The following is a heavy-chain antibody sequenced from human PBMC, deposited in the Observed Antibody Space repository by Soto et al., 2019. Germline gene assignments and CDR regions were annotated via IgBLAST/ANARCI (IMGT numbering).Heavy chain of an antibody. J-gene: IGHJ4*02. V-gene: IGHV3-21*01. CDR2: ISSSSSYI. Sequence: GGSLRLSCAASGFTFSSYSMNWVRQAPGKGLEWVSSISSSSSYIYYADSVKGRFTISRDNAKNSLYLQMNSLRAEDTAVYYCARDRPLVLAGKSPFDYWGQGTLVTVSS. D-gene: IGHD6-13*01. CDR1: GFTFSSYS. CDR3: ARDRPLVLAGKSPFDY.